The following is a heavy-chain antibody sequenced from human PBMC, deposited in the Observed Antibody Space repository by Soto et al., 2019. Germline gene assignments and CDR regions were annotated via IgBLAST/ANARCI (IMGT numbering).Heavy chain of an antibody. CDR2: ISHNNGNK. CDR3: ARGLSDDYNWFDH. V-gene: IGHV1-18*01. CDR1: GYTFSNYV. D-gene: IGHD2-21*02. J-gene: IGHJ5*02. Sequence: ASGKVSCKASGYTFSNYVINWVRHAPGQGLELMGWISHNNGNKKYEQNIQGRVAMTTDKSTSTDYMEMRSMRSEDTAVYYCARGLSDDYNWFDHWGQGTLVTVSS.